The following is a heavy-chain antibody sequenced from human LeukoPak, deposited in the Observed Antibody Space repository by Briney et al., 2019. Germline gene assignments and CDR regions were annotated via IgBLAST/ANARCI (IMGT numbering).Heavy chain of an antibody. J-gene: IGHJ4*02. CDR3: AKNNVYDFDY. CDR1: VLTFRSNW. V-gene: IGHV3-7*01. D-gene: IGHD5/OR15-5a*01. Sequence: GGSLRLSCAPSVLTFRSNWMSWVRQSPGEGLEWVAKMSQDGSQTKYVDSVKGRFTISRDNAKNSLHLQMNSLRADDTAVYYCAKNNVYDFDYWGQGTLVTVSP. CDR2: MSQDGSQT.